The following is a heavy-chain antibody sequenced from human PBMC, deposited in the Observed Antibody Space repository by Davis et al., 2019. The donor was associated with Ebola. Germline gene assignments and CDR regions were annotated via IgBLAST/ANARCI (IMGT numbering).Heavy chain of an antibody. CDR3: AKYIVGTTRSFDY. CDR2: ISVSSDTT. V-gene: IGHV3-23*01. Sequence: GGSLRLSCAASGFTSSDYVMNRVRQAPGKGLEWVSTISVSSDTTVYADSVKGRFTISRDNSKNTLYLQMNNLRDDDTAIYYCAKYIVGTTRSFDYWGQGNLVTVSS. J-gene: IGHJ4*02. D-gene: IGHD1-26*01. CDR1: GFTSSDYV.